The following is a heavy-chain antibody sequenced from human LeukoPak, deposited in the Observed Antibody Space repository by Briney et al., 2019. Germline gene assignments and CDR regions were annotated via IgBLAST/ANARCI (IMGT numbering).Heavy chain of an antibody. V-gene: IGHV6-1*01. CDR3: ARVGFYDSSGYLHYYFDY. D-gene: IGHD3-22*01. CDR2: TYYRSKWYN. CDR1: GDSFSSNSAA. J-gene: IGHJ4*02. Sequence: SQTLSLTCAISGDSFSSNSAAWNWIRQSPSRGLEWLGRTYYRSKWYNDYAVSVKSRITINPDTSKNQFSLQLNSVTPEDTAVYYCARVGFYDSSGYLHYYFDYWGQGTPVTVSS.